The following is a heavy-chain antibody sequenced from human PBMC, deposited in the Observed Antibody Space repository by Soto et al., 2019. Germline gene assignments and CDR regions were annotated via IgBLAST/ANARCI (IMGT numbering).Heavy chain of an antibody. CDR1: GGSVSTYY. CDR3: ARHRLHRLYFDY. CDR2: IYYSGST. J-gene: IGHJ4*02. Sequence: SETLSLTCTVSGGSVSTYYWSWIRQPPGKGLESIGYIYYSGSTYYNPSLKSRVTISVDTSKNQFSLKLSSVTAADTAVYYCARHRLHRLYFDYWGQGTLVTVSS. D-gene: IGHD4-4*01. V-gene: IGHV4-59*04.